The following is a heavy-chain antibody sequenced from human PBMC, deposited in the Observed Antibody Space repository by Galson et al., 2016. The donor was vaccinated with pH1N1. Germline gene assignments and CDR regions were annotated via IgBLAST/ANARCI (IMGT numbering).Heavy chain of an antibody. J-gene: IGHJ4*02. CDR2: IRYGGSDT. Sequence: SLRLSCAASGFSFIASGMHWVRQIPGKGLEWVAFIRYGGSDTYYLDSVKGRFTISRDNSENTLYLQMNSLRTEDTSVYYCAKDSGDFNGRFDYWGQGTLVSVSS. CDR3: AKDSGDFNGRFDY. CDR1: GFSFIASG. D-gene: IGHD4-17*01. V-gene: IGHV3-30*02.